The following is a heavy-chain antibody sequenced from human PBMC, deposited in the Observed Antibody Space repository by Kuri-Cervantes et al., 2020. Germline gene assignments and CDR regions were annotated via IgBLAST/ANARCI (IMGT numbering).Heavy chain of an antibody. CDR1: GHTFTSYG. CDR2: INPNSGGT. Sequence: ASVKVSCKASGHTFTSYGISWVRQAPGQGLEWMGWINPNSGGTNYAQKFQGWVTMTRDMSTSTAYMELSSLRSEDTAVYYCAADRISLLWYRVPDAFDIWGQGTMVTVSS. CDR3: AADRISLLWYRVPDAFDI. D-gene: IGHD3-10*01. V-gene: IGHV1-2*04. J-gene: IGHJ3*02.